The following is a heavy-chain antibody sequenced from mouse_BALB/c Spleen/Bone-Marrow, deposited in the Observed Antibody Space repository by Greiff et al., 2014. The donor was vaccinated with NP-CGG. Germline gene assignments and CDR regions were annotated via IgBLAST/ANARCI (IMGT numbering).Heavy chain of an antibody. Sequence: VHLVESGPGLVAPSQSQSITCTVSGFSLTTYGVHWVRQSPGKGLEWLGVIWAGGSTNYNSTLMSRLSISKDNSKNQVFLKMNSLQTDDTAIYYCARNLLPPYWYFDVWGAGTTVTVSS. CDR2: IWAGGST. CDR3: ARNLLPPYWYFDV. D-gene: IGHD1-1*01. V-gene: IGHV2-9*02. J-gene: IGHJ1*01. CDR1: GFSLTTYG.